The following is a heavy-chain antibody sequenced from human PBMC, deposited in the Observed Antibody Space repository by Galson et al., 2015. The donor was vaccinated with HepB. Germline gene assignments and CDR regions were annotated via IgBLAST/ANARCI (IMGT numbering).Heavy chain of an antibody. V-gene: IGHV3-23*01. CDR2: ISGSGGST. Sequence: SLRLSCAASGFTFSSYAMSWVRQAPGKGLEWVSAISGSGGSTYYADSVKGRFTISRDNSKNTLYLQMNSLRAEDTAVYYCAKDEVSWGPSEYYDFWSGPIGGWFDPWGQGTLVTVSS. D-gene: IGHD3-3*01. CDR1: GFTFSSYA. J-gene: IGHJ5*02. CDR3: AKDEVSWGPSEYYDFWSGPIGGWFDP.